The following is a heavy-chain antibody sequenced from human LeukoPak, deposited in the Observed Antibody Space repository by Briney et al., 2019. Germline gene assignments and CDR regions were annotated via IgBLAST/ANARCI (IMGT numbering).Heavy chain of an antibody. D-gene: IGHD3-9*01. J-gene: IGHJ5*02. Sequence: GGSLRLSCAASGFTFSSYWMSWVRQAPGKGLVWVSRINSDGSSTSYADSVKGRFTISRDNAKNTLYLQMNSLRAEDTAVYYCARPKNYDILTGTTNWFDPWGQGTLVTVSS. CDR1: GFTFSSYW. V-gene: IGHV3-74*01. CDR3: ARPKNYDILTGTTNWFDP. CDR2: INSDGSST.